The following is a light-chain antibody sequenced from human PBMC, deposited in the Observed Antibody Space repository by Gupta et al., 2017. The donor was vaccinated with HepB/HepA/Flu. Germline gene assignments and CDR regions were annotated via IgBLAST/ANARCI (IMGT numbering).Light chain of an antibody. J-gene: IGLJ3*02. V-gene: IGLV3-21*04. CDR1: NVGTQG. CDR3: QVWDNNSDHWV. CDR2: YDT. Sequence: SYVLTQPPSVSVAPGEPATVTRGGDNVGTQGVDWYQQKPGQAPVLVIYYDTNRPSGIPDRFTGSNSGNMATLTVSLVEAGDEADYYCQVWDNNSDHWVFGGGTKVTVL.